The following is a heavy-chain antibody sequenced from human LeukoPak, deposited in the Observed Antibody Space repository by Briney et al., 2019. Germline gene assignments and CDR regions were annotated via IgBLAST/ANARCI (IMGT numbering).Heavy chain of an antibody. CDR2: ISVGGGDT. Sequence: PGGSLRLSCAASGFIFSSYVMGWVRQAPGKGLEWVSSISVGGGDTFASDSVKGRFTITRENSKNTLYLQMTGLRAEDTAVYYCAKDCLVPIFDYWGQGTLVTVSS. J-gene: IGHJ4*02. CDR3: AKDCLVPIFDY. D-gene: IGHD3-16*01. V-gene: IGHV3-23*01. CDR1: GFIFSSYV.